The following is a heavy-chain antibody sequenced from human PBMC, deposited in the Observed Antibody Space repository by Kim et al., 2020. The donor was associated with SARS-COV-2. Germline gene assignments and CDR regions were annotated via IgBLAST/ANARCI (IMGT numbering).Heavy chain of an antibody. CDR1: GYSFTSYW. D-gene: IGHD6-13*01. Sequence: GESLKISCKGSGYSFTSYWIGWVRQMPGKGLEWMGIIYPGDSDTRYSPSFQGQVTISADKSISTAYLQWSSLKASDTAMYYCAREVYSSQDYYYGMDVWGQGTTVTVSS. V-gene: IGHV5-51*01. J-gene: IGHJ6*02. CDR2: IYPGDSDT. CDR3: AREVYSSQDYYYGMDV.